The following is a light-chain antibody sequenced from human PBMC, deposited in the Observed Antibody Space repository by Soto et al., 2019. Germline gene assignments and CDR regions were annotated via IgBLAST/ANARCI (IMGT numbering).Light chain of an antibody. J-gene: IGKJ1*01. CDR2: AAS. CDR1: QTVSSN. V-gene: IGKV3-15*01. CDR3: QQYNNWLT. Sequence: IVMTQSPATLSVSPGERATLSCRASQTVSSNLAWYQQKPGQAPRLLIYAASTRATGIPGRFSGSGSGTEFTLTISSLQSEDFVVYYCQQYNNWLTFGQGTKVDIK.